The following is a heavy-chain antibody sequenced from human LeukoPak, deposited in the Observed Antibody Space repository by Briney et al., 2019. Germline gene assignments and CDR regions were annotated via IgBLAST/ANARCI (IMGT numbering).Heavy chain of an antibody. CDR3: ASAEVYYYDSSGYSEHFDY. D-gene: IGHD3-22*01. CDR1: GGTFSSYA. J-gene: IGHJ4*02. Sequence: ASVKVSCKASGGTFSSYAISWVRQAPGQGLEWMGGIIPIFGTANYAQKFQGRVTITTDESTSTAYMELSSLRSEDTAVYYCASAEVYYYDSSGYSEHFDYWGQGTLVTVSS. CDR2: IIPIFGTA. V-gene: IGHV1-69*05.